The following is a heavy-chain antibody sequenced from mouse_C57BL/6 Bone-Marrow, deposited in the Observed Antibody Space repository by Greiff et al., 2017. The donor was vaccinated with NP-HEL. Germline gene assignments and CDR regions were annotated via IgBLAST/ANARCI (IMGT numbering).Heavy chain of an antibody. CDR3: ARPHYSNYDY. J-gene: IGHJ2*01. CDR2: INPNSGST. V-gene: IGHV1-64*01. CDR1: GYTFTSYW. D-gene: IGHD2-5*01. Sequence: QVQLQQPGAELVKPGASVKLSCKASGYTFTSYWMHWVKQRPGQGLEWIGMINPNSGSTNYNEKFKGKATLTVDNSSSTAYMQLSSLTSDDSAVYYCARPHYSNYDYWGQGTTLTVSS.